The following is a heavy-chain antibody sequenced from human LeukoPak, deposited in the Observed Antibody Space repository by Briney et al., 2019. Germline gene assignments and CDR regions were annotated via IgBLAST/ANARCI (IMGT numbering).Heavy chain of an antibody. Sequence: SVKVSCKASGGTFSSYAISWVRQAPGQGLEWMGGIIPIFGTANYAQKFQGRVTITADKSTSTAYMELSSLRSEDTAVYYCARDSMTTAGYYYYYYMDVWGKGTTVTVSS. J-gene: IGHJ6*03. CDR1: GGTFSSYA. D-gene: IGHD4-11*01. CDR3: ARDSMTTAGYYYYYYMDV. CDR2: IIPIFGTA. V-gene: IGHV1-69*06.